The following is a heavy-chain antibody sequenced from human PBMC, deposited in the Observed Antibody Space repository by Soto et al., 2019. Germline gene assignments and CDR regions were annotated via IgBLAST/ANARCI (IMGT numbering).Heavy chain of an antibody. J-gene: IGHJ4*02. D-gene: IGHD3-10*01. CDR1: GFTFDDYA. Sequence: GGSLRLSCAASGFTFDDYAMHWVRQAPGKGLEWVSGISWNSGSIGYADSVKGRFTISRDNAKNSLYLQMNSLRAEDTALYYCAKDISDPSGYWGQGTLVTVSS. CDR3: AKDISDPSGY. V-gene: IGHV3-9*01. CDR2: ISWNSGSI.